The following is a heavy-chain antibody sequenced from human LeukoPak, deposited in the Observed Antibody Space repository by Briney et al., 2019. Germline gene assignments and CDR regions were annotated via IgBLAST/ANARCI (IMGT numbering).Heavy chain of an antibody. CDR3: ARDGGRDSRRYYDDC. CDR1: GGSFSGYY. J-gene: IGHJ4*02. V-gene: IGHV4-34*01. CDR2: INHSGST. Sequence: SETLSLTCAVYGGSFSGYYWRWIRQPPGKGLEWIGEINHSGSTNSNPSLKSRVTMSVDTSKNQFSLKLSSVIAAATAVTYCARDGGRDSRRYYDDCWGQGTLVSLSS. D-gene: IGHD1-26*01.